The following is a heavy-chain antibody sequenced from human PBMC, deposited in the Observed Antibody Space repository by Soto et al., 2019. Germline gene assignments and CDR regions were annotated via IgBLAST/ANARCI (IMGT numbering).Heavy chain of an antibody. V-gene: IGHV1-69*13. CDR2: IIPIFGTA. D-gene: IGHD3-22*01. CDR3: ASPPPSSGYFEFDY. CDR1: GGTFSSYA. J-gene: IGHJ4*02. Sequence: SVKVTCKASGGTFSSYAISWVRQAPGQGLEWMGGIIPIFGTANYAQKFQGRVTITADESTSTAYMELSSLRSEDTAVYYCASPPPSSGYFEFDYWGQGTLVTVSS.